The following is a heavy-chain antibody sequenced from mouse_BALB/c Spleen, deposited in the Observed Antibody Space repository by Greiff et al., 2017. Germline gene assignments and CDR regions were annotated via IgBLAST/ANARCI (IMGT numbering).Heavy chain of an antibody. Sequence: VQLVESGAELVKPGASVKLSCKASGYTFTSYYMYWVKQRPGQGLEWIGEINPSNGGTNFNEKFKSKATLTVDKSSSTAYMQLSSLTSEDSAVYYCTGITGFAYWGQGTLVTVSA. CDR1: GYTFTSYY. D-gene: IGHD2-4*01. J-gene: IGHJ3*01. CDR3: TGITGFAY. CDR2: INPSNGGT. V-gene: IGHV1S81*02.